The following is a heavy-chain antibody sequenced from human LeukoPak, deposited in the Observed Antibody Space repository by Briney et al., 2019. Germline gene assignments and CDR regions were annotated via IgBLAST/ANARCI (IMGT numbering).Heavy chain of an antibody. V-gene: IGHV1-18*01. D-gene: IGHD5-24*01. Sequence: GASVKVSCKSSGYTFTNYGLSWVRQAPGQGLEWMGWISGYNGNTNYAQRLQGRVTLTTDTSTNTAYMELTSLRSDDTAVYYCARDGDGPGDAFDIWGQGTMVTVSS. CDR2: ISGYNGNT. CDR3: ARDGDGPGDAFDI. J-gene: IGHJ3*02. CDR1: GYTFTNYG.